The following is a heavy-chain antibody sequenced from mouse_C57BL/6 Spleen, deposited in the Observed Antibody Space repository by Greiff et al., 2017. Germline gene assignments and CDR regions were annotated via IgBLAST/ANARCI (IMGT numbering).Heavy chain of an antibody. Sequence: VQLQQSGAELVRPGASVKLSCTASGFNIKDDYMHWVKQRPEQGLEWIGWIDPENGDTEYASKFQGKATITADTSSNTAYLQLSSLTSEDTAVYYCTGTTVVAHYWGQGTTLTVSS. D-gene: IGHD1-1*01. CDR3: TGTTVVAHY. CDR1: GFNIKDDY. CDR2: IDPENGDT. V-gene: IGHV14-4*01. J-gene: IGHJ2*01.